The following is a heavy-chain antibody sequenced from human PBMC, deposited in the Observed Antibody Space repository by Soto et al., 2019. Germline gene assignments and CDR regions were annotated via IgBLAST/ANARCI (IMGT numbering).Heavy chain of an antibody. Sequence: GSLILSCLASGFTFSTYAMNWVRQAPGKGLEWVAGIHRSGGVTYYADSVKGRFFISRDNFNNLLYLHLSSLRTDDTALYYCARGGPADLHRDYWGQGILVTVSS. D-gene: IGHD2-15*01. V-gene: IGHV3-23*01. CDR3: ARGGPADLHRDY. J-gene: IGHJ4*02. CDR2: IHRSGGVT. CDR1: GFTFSTYA.